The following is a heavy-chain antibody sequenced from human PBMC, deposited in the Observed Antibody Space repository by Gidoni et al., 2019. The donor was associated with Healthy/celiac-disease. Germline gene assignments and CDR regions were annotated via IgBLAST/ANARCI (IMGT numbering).Heavy chain of an antibody. CDR3: ARHGDTAMAPNYFDY. V-gene: IGHV4-39*01. J-gene: IGHJ4*02. D-gene: IGHD5-18*01. CDR1: GGSISSSSYY. Sequence: QLQLQESGPGRVKPSETLSLTCTVSGGSISSSSYYWGWIRQPPGKGLEWIGSIYYSRSTYYNPSLKSRVTISVDTSKNQFSLKLSSVTAADTAVYYCARHGDTAMAPNYFDYWGQGTLVTVSS. CDR2: IYYSRST.